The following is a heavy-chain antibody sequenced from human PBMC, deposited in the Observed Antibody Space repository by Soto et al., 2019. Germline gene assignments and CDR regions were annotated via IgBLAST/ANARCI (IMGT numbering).Heavy chain of an antibody. D-gene: IGHD3-16*01. V-gene: IGHV3-33*01. CDR1: GFTFSSYG. J-gene: IGHJ4*02. Sequence: GGSLRLSCAASGFTFSSYGMHWVRQAPGKGLEWVAVIWYDGSNKYYADSVKGRFTISRDNSKKTLYLQMNSLGAEDTAVYYCARSYYDYIWGGGKDYFDYWGQGTLVTVSS. CDR2: IWYDGSNK. CDR3: ARSYYDYIWGGGKDYFDY.